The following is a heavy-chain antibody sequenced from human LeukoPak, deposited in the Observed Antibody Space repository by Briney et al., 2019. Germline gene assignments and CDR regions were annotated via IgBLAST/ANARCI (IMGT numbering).Heavy chain of an antibody. CDR2: IYYSGST. V-gene: IGHV4-59*08. J-gene: IGHJ3*02. D-gene: IGHD2-15*01. Sequence: PSETLSLTCTVSGGSISSYYWSWIRQPPGKGLEWIGYIYYSGSTNYNPSLKSRVTISVDTSKNQFSLKLSSVTAADTAVYYCASPRGTPHAFDIWGQGTMVTVSS. CDR1: GGSISSYY. CDR3: ASPRGTPHAFDI.